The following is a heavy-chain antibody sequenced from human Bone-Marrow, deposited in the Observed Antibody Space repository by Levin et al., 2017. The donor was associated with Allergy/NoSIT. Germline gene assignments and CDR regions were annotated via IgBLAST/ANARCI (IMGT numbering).Heavy chain of an antibody. CDR3: ARGRGEGYGDYGGY. CDR1: GGSFSGYY. J-gene: IGHJ4*02. V-gene: IGHV4-34*01. Sequence: SETLSLTCAVYGGSFSGYYWSWIRQPPGKGLEWIGEINHSGSTNYNPSLKSRVTISVDTSKNQFSLKLSSVTAADTAVYYCARGRGEGYGDYGGYWGQGTLVTVSS. D-gene: IGHD4-17*01. CDR2: INHSGST.